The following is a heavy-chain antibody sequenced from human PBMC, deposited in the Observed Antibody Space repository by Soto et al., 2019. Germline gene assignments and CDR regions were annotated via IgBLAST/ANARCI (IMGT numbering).Heavy chain of an antibody. V-gene: IGHV3-53*01. D-gene: IGHD5-18*01. CDR2: IYSGDNT. CDR3: ARGAAMVLFDY. J-gene: IGHJ4*02. CDR1: GFTISTNY. Sequence: GGSLRLSCAVSGFTISTNYMSWVRQAPGKGLEWVSVIYSGDNTYYADSVKGRFTISRDNSKNTLNLQMNGLRVEDTAVYYCARGAAMVLFDYWGQGTLVTVSS.